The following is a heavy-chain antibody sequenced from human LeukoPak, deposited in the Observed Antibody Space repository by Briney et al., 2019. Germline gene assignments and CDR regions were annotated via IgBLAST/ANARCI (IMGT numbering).Heavy chain of an antibody. Sequence: GGSLRLSCAASGFTLSNYAMSWVRQAPGKGLEWVSNIRGSGDTTFYAESVKGRFIISRDNSKDTLFLQMNSLRAEDTAVYYCAKGAVVLTALSSFDYWGQGTLVTVSS. CDR1: GFTLSNYA. D-gene: IGHD2-15*01. J-gene: IGHJ4*02. V-gene: IGHV3-23*01. CDR3: AKGAVVLTALSSFDY. CDR2: IRGSGDTT.